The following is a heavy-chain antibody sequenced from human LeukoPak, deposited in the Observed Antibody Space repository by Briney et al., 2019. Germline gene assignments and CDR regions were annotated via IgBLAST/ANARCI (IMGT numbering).Heavy chain of an antibody. J-gene: IGHJ6*02. CDR3: AREQGYSYGYVYYYYGMDV. Sequence: TSETLSLTCTVSGGSISSYYWSWIRQPPGKGLEWIGYIYYSGSTSYNPSLKSRVTISVDTSKNQFSLKLSSVTAADTAVYYCAREQGYSYGYVYYYYGMDVWGQGTTVTVSS. V-gene: IGHV4-59*01. D-gene: IGHD5-18*01. CDR2: IYYSGST. CDR1: GGSISSYY.